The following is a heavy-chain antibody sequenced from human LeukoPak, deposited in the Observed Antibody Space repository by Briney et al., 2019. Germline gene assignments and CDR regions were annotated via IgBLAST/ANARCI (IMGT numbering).Heavy chain of an antibody. Sequence: GGSLRLSCAASGFTFSDYWIHWVRQAPGKGLVWVSRINTDGSITNYADSVKGRFSISRDNAKNTLYLQMSSLRAEDTAVYYCARETYSGTQRGFDYWGQGTLVTVSS. D-gene: IGHD1-26*01. CDR1: GFTFSDYW. J-gene: IGHJ4*02. CDR2: INTDGSIT. CDR3: ARETYSGTQRGFDY. V-gene: IGHV3-74*01.